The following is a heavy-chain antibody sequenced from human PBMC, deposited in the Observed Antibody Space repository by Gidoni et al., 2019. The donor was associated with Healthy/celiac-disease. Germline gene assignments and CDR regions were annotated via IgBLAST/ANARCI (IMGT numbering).Heavy chain of an antibody. CDR3: AKAGGSSYYFDY. Sequence: DVPLFVSGSFLVQPVSSLSLSCSASGFPFSSYALSWVRQAPGKGLEWVSAISGSGGRTYYADSVKGRFTISRDNSKNTLYLQMNSLRAEDTAVYYCAKAGGSSYYFDYWGQGTLVTVSS. CDR1: GFPFSSYA. V-gene: IGHV3-23*01. J-gene: IGHJ4*02. D-gene: IGHD1-26*01. CDR2: ISGSGGRT.